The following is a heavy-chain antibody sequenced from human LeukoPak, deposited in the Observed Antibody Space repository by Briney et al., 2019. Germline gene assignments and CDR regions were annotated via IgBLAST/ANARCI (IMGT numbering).Heavy chain of an antibody. J-gene: IGHJ4*02. D-gene: IGHD3-10*01. V-gene: IGHV4-39*01. Sequence: SETLSLTCSASGGSIGSNTYFWGWIRQPPGKGLEWIGSIYYSGNTYYNPSLKSRVAISVDTSKNQFSLKLNSVTAADTAVYYCARYGSGSYVPFDYWGQGTLVTVSS. CDR3: ARYGSGSYVPFDY. CDR2: IYYSGNT. CDR1: GGSIGSNTYF.